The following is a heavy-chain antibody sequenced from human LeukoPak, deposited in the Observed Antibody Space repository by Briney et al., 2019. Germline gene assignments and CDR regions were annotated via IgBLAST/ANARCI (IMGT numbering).Heavy chain of an antibody. Sequence: IYYSGNTNYNPSLESRVTMSVDTSKNQFSLKLSSVTAADTAVYYCARHGTYWPVYSYGYYLDEWDQGTLVTDPS. V-gene: IGHV4-59*08. CDR2: IYYSGNT. CDR3: ARHGTYWPVYSYGYYLDE. J-gene: IGHJ4*02. D-gene: IGHD5-18*01.